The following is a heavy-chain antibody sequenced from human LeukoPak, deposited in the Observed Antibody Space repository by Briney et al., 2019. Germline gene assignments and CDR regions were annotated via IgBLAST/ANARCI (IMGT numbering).Heavy chain of an antibody. J-gene: IGHJ3*01. D-gene: IGHD4-17*01. CDR3: AIALTTGYGLDF. CDR1: GFTFDDYA. Sequence: GRSLRLSCAASGFTFDDYAMHWVRQAPGKGLEWVSGISWNSGSIGYADSVKGRFTISRDNAKKSLYLGMNSLSADDMALYYCAIALTTGYGLDFWGQGTLVTVSS. CDR2: ISWNSGSI. V-gene: IGHV3-9*03.